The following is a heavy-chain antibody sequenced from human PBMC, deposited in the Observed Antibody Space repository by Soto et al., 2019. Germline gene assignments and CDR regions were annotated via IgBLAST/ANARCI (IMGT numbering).Heavy chain of an antibody. D-gene: IGHD1-26*01. J-gene: IGHJ4*02. CDR2: IFYTGNT. CDR1: SGSNSAYY. CDR3: AREGGGYRFYS. Sequence: QVQLQESGPGLVKPSETLSLTCTVSSGSNSAYYWSWIRQPPGKGLEWIGYIFYTGNTKYNPFLGSRVTFSVDPSKHQFSLKLGAVTAADTAIYYCAREGGGYRFYSWGQGILVTVSS. V-gene: IGHV4-59*01.